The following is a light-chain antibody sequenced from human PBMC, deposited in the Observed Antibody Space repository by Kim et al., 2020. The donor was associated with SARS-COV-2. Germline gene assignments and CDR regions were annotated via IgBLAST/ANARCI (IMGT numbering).Light chain of an antibody. CDR1: QSINSW. J-gene: IGKJ4*01. CDR2: KAS. V-gene: IGKV1-5*03. Sequence: DIQLTQSPSTLSASIGDRVTITCRASQSINSWLAWYQQKPGKAPNLLIYKASDLESGVPSRFSGSGSGTEFTLTISRLQPDDFATYYCQQYDSYPFTFGGGTKVDIK. CDR3: QQYDSYPFT.